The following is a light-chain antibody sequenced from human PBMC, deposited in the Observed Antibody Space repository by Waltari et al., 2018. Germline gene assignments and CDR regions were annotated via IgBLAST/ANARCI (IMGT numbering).Light chain of an antibody. V-gene: IGKV3-11*01. CDR2: HAA. CDR1: QSVTNY. CDR3: QQRGTWPPIT. J-gene: IGKJ5*01. Sequence: EIVLTQSPVILSLSPGETATLSCRARQSVTNYLAWYQQRPGQAPRLLLYHAANRATGILARFSGSGSGTDFTTTINSREPEDFAVYYCQQRGTWPPITFGQGTRLEIK.